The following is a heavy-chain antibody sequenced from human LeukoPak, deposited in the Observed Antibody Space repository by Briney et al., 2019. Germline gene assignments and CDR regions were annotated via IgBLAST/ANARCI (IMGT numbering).Heavy chain of an antibody. CDR3: ARDPGDYYDSSGYYFRDAFDI. CDR1: GFTFSDYY. V-gene: IGHV3-11*01. Sequence: GGSLRLSCAASGFTFSDYYMSWVRQAPGQGLEWVSYINSSGGTIYYADSVKGRFTISRDNAKNSLYMQMNSLRAEDTAVYYCARDPGDYYDSSGYYFRDAFDIWGQGTMVTVSS. D-gene: IGHD3-22*01. J-gene: IGHJ3*02. CDR2: INSSGGTI.